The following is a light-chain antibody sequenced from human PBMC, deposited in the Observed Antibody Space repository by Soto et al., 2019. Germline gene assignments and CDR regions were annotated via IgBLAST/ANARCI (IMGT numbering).Light chain of an antibody. Sequence: EIVMTQSPGSLSLSPGERATLSCRAIQSLSSGYLAWYQQRPGQAPRLLIYGASSRATGIPDRFSGSGSGTDFTLTISRMEPEDFAVYYCQMYGSSPPWTFGQGTKVDIK. CDR2: GAS. CDR3: QMYGSSPPWT. V-gene: IGKV3-20*01. CDR1: QSLSSGY. J-gene: IGKJ1*01.